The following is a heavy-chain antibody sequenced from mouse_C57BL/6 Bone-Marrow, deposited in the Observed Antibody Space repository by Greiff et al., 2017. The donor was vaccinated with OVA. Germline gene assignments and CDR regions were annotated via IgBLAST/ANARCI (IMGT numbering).Heavy chain of an antibody. CDR3: ARNVGGRMGYYAMDY. V-gene: IGHV2-9-1*01. Sequence: VQLQESGPGLVAPSQSLSITCTVSGFSLTSYAISWVRQPPGKGLEWLGVIWTGGGTNYNSALKSRLSISKDNSKSQVFLKMNSLQTDDTARYYCARNVGGRMGYYAMDYWGQGTSVTVSS. D-gene: IGHD1-1*02. CDR1: GFSLTSYA. CDR2: IWTGGGT. J-gene: IGHJ4*01.